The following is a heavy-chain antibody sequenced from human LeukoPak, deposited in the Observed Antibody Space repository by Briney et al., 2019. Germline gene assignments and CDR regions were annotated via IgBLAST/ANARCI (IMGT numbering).Heavy chain of an antibody. CDR1: GFTFSGYW. J-gene: IGHJ4*02. Sequence: GGSLRLSRAASGFTFSGYWMSWVRQAPGKGLEWVANIKQDGSEKYYVDSVKGRFTISRDNAKNSLSLQMNSLRVEDTAVYYCARRLLNYFDYWGQGTLVTVSS. V-gene: IGHV3-7*02. CDR3: ARRLLNYFDY. D-gene: IGHD2-8*01. CDR2: IKQDGSEK.